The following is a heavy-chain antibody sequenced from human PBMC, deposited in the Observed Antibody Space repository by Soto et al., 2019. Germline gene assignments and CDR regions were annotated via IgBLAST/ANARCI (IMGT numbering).Heavy chain of an antibody. CDR1: GNTFSNYA. J-gene: IGHJ4*02. Sequence: SVKVSCKASGNTFSNYAISWVRQAPGQGLEWMGGIIPMFGTANHAQKFQGRVTITADESTTTAYMELSSLRSEDTAVYYCARSRTRVGMIVVDFEYWGQGTLVTVSS. CDR3: ARSRTRVGMIVVDFEY. CDR2: IIPMFGTA. V-gene: IGHV1-69*13. D-gene: IGHD3-22*01.